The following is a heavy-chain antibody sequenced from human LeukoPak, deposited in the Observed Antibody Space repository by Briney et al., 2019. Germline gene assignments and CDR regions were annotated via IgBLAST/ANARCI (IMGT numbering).Heavy chain of an antibody. D-gene: IGHD1-26*01. V-gene: IGHV3-30-3*01. Sequence: PGRSLRLSCSASGFTFSNFALHWVRQAPGMGLEWVAAISYDGSSKYYADSVKGRFTISRDNSKNTLYLQMNSLRAEDTAVYYCATGGSGSYYTYWGQGTLVTVSS. CDR1: GFTFSNFA. CDR2: ISYDGSSK. CDR3: ATGGSGSYYTY. J-gene: IGHJ4*02.